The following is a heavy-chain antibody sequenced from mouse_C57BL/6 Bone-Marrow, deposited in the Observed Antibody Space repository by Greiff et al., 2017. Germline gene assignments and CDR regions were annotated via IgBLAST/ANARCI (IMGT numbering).Heavy chain of an antibody. CDR2: INPNNGGT. V-gene: IGHV1-26*01. CDR3: ARETAQATLFDY. D-gene: IGHD3-2*02. Sequence: EVQLQQPGPELVKPGASVKISCKASGYTFTDYYLHWVKQSHGKSLEWIGDINPNNGGTSYNQKFKGKATLTVDKSSSTAYMELRSLTSEDSAVYYCARETAQATLFDYWGQGTTLTVSS. CDR1: GYTFTDYY. J-gene: IGHJ2*01.